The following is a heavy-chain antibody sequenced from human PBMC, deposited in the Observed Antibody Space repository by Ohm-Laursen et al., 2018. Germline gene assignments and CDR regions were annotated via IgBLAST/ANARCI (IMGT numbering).Heavy chain of an antibody. D-gene: IGHD2-2*01. CDR1: GFTFSTYG. Sequence: SLRLSCTASGFTFSTYGMNWVRQAPGKGLEWVSYISSGTIYYADSVRGRFTISRDNAKNSLYLQMTSLRAEDTAVYYCARTRADVPFDYWGQGTLVTVSS. CDR2: ISSGTI. V-gene: IGHV3-48*04. CDR3: ARTRADVPFDY. J-gene: IGHJ4*02.